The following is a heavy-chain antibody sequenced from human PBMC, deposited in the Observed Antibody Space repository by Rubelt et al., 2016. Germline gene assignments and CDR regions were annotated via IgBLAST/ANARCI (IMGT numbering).Heavy chain of an antibody. CDR3: ARRRGGSSGRDY. CDR1: GGSISSSGYY. J-gene: IGHJ4*02. V-gene: IGHV4-39*02. Sequence: QLQESGPGLVKPSETLSLTCTVSGGSISSSGYYWAWIRQSPGKGLEWIGSRYYSGSTYYNPSLERRLTMSLDTSKARFSLRLSSVTATDTAVYYCARRRGGSSGRDYWGQGTLVTVSS. CDR2: RYYSGST. D-gene: IGHD6-13*01.